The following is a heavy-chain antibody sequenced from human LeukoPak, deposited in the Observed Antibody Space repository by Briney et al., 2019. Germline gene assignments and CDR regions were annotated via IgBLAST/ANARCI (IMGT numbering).Heavy chain of an antibody. V-gene: IGHV3-21*01. CDR2: ISSSSSYN. D-gene: IGHD2-2*01. Sequence: NAGGSLRLSCAASGFTFSSYSMNWVRQAPGKRLEWISSISSSSSYNYYADPAKGRFTISRDNAKRSLVLQMNSLRAEDTAVYYCVRAHGTYAPLGYWGQGTLVTVSS. CDR1: GFTFSSYS. CDR3: VRAHGTYAPLGY. J-gene: IGHJ4*02.